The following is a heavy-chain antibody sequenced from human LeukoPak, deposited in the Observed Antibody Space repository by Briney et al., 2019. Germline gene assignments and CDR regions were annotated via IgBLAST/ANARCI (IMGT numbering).Heavy chain of an antibody. CDR3: ARSPASEYCSGGSCYSVFDY. Sequence: GASVKVSCKASGGTFSSYTISWVRQAPGQGLEWMGRIIPILGIANYAQKFQGRVTITADKSTSTAYMELSSLRSEDTAVYYCARSPASEYCSGGSCYSVFDYWGQGTLVTVSS. J-gene: IGHJ4*02. CDR2: IIPILGIA. CDR1: GGTFSSYT. D-gene: IGHD2-15*01. V-gene: IGHV1-69*02.